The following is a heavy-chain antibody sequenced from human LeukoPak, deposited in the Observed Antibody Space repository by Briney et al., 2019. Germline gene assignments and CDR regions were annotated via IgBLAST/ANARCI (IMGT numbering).Heavy chain of an antibody. V-gene: IGHV4-38-2*02. CDR1: GYSISSGYY. CDR2: IYHSGST. D-gene: IGHD2-15*01. J-gene: IGHJ4*02. Sequence: PSETLSLTCAVSGYSISSGYYWGWIRQPPGKGLEWIGSIYHSGSTYYNPSLKSRVTISVDTSKNQFSLKLSSVTAADTAVYYCAREGYCSGGSCYSELDYRGQGTLVTVSS. CDR3: AREGYCSGGSCYSELDY.